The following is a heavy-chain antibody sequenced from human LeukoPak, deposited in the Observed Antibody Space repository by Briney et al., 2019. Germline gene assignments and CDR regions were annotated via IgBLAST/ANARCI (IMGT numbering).Heavy chain of an antibody. D-gene: IGHD1-26*01. CDR3: ARIEWERLGRAFDI. CDR2: IIPIFGTA. J-gene: IGHJ3*02. Sequence: ASVKVSCKASGGTFSSYAISWVRQAPGQGLEWMGGIIPIFGTANYAQKFQGRVTITADESTSTAHMELSSLRSEDTAVYYCARIEWERLGRAFDIWGQGTMVTVSS. V-gene: IGHV1-69*13. CDR1: GGTFSSYA.